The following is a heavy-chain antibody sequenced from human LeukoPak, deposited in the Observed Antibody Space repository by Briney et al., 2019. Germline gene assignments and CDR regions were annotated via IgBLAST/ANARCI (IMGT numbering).Heavy chain of an antibody. D-gene: IGHD4-17*01. CDR1: GGSISSGGYY. CDR3: ARSGDYGIIDY. V-gene: IGHV4-31*03. J-gene: IGHJ4*02. Sequence: PSETLSLTCTVPGGSISSGGYYWSWIRQHPGKGLEWIGYIYYSGSTYYNPSLKSRVTISVDTSKNQFSLKLSSVTAADTAVYYCARSGDYGIIDYWGQGTLVTVSS. CDR2: IYYSGST.